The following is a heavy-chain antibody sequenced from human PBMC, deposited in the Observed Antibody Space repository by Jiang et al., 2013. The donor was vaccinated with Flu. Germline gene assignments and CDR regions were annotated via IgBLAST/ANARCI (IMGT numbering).Heavy chain of an antibody. D-gene: IGHD2-2*01. V-gene: IGHV5-10-1*01. J-gene: IGHJ6*04. CDR3: ARLVVVPAAIHVDTAMVDYYYYYGMDV. Sequence: GAEVKKPGESLRISCKGSGYSFTSYWISWVRQMPGKGLEWMGRIDPSDSYTNYSPSFQGHVTISADKSISTAYLQWSSLKASDTAMYYCARLVVVPAAIHVDTAMVDYYYYYGMDVWGKRDHGHRLL. CDR1: GYSFTSYW. CDR2: IDPSDSYT.